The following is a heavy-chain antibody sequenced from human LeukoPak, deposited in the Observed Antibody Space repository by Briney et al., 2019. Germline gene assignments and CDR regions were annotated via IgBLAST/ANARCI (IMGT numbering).Heavy chain of an antibody. Sequence: ASVRVSCKASGYTFTGYYIHWARQAPGQGPEWMGWIDPNSGGTNYAQKFQGRVTMTRDTSINTAYMELSSLKSADTAVYFCARDRFGGTTVHWGQGTLVTVSP. V-gene: IGHV1-2*02. CDR1: GYTFTGYY. J-gene: IGHJ4*02. CDR2: IDPNSGGT. D-gene: IGHD4-11*01. CDR3: ARDRFGGTTVH.